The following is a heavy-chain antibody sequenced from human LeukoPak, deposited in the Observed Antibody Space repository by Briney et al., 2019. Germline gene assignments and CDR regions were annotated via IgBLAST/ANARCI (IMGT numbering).Heavy chain of an antibody. CDR2: INHSGST. CDR1: GGSFSGYY. J-gene: IGHJ4*02. CDR3: ARGRYNWNTRPFDY. Sequence: PSETLSLTCAVYGGSFSGYYWSWIRQPPGKGLEWIGEINHSGSTNYNPSLKSRVTISVDTPKNQFSLKLSSVTAADTAVYYCARGRYNWNTRPFDYWGQGTLVTVSS. D-gene: IGHD1-1*01. V-gene: IGHV4-34*01.